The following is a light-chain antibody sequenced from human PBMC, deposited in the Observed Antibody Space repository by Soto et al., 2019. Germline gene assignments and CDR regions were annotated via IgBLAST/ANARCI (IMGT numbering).Light chain of an antibody. CDR1: QSVTSSY. V-gene: IGKV3-20*01. CDR3: QQYGSSPWT. CDR2: GAS. Sequence: EIVLTQSPGTLSLSPGERGTLSCRASQSVTSSYLAWYQQKPGQAPRLLIYGASLRATGIPDRFSGSGSGTDFTLTITRLEPEDFAVSYCQQYGSSPWTFGQGTNVEIK. J-gene: IGKJ1*01.